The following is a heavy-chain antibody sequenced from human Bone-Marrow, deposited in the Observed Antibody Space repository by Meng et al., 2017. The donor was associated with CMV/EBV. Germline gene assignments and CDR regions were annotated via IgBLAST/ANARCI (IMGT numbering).Heavy chain of an antibody. V-gene: IGHV3-30-3*01. CDR3: ARVRYYDSSGYFDY. CDR1: GFSLSEYR. D-gene: IGHD3-22*01. J-gene: IGHJ4*02. Sequence: GESLKISCTGSGFSLSEYRVHWVRQAPGKGLEWVAVISYDGSNKYYSDSVKGRFTISRDNSKNTLYLQMNSLRAEDTAAYYCARVRYYDSSGYFDYWGQGTLVTVSS. CDR2: ISYDGSNK.